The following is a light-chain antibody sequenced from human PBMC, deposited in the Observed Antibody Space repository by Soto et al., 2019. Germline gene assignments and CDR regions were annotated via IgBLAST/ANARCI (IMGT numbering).Light chain of an antibody. J-gene: IGKJ1*01. V-gene: IGKV1-5*03. CDR1: QSISSW. Sequence: DIQMTQSPSTLSASVGDRVTITCRASQSISSWLAWYQHKPGKAPKLLIYKASSLESGVPSRFSGSGSGTECTLTISTMQPEDFTIYYGLQYNSHSLTFGQGTKVEIK. CDR3: LQYNSHSLT. CDR2: KAS.